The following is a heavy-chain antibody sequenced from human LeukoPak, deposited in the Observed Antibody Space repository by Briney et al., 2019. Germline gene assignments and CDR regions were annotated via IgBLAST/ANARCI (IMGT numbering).Heavy chain of an antibody. CDR2: IYSGDST. Sequence: GGSLRLSCAVFGFTVRSNYMSWVRQAPGKGLEWVSDIYSGDSTDYAESVKGRFIISRDKSKDTLYLQMNSLRAEDTAVYYCARLDSGYYYFHQWGQGALVTVSS. J-gene: IGHJ4*02. CDR3: ARLDSGYYYFHQ. D-gene: IGHD5-12*01. CDR1: GFTVRSNY. V-gene: IGHV3-66*04.